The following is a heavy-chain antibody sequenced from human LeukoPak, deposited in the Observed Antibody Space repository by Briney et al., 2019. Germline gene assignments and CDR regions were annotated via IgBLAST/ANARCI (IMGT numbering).Heavy chain of an antibody. V-gene: IGHV4-34*01. Sequence: SSETLSLTCAVYGGSFSGYYWSWIRQPPGKGLEWSGEINHSGSTNYNPSLKSRVTISVDTSKNQFSLKLSSVTAADTAVYYCARGKDYYDFWSGHLAPFDYWGQGTLVTVSS. J-gene: IGHJ4*02. CDR3: ARGKDYYDFWSGHLAPFDY. D-gene: IGHD3-3*01. CDR2: INHSGST. CDR1: GGSFSGYY.